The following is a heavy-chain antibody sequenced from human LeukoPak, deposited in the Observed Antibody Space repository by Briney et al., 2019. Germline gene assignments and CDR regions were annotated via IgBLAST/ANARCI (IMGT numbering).Heavy chain of an antibody. D-gene: IGHD1/OR15-1a*01. CDR2: IKEDGSDK. CDR3: ATWNSDWEFAY. CDR1: GFTFSSYA. Sequence: PGGSLRLSCAASGFTFSSYAMTWVRQAPGKGLEWVAHIKEDGSDKYYVDSVTGRFTISRDNTKNSLYLQMSSLRAEDTAVYYCATWNSDWEFAYLGQGALVSVSS. J-gene: IGHJ4*02. V-gene: IGHV3-7*05.